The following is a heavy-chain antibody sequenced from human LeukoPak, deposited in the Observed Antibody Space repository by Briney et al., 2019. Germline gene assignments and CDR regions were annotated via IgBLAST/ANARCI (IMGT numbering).Heavy chain of an antibody. CDR1: GFTFSSYA. CDR2: ISGSGGST. Sequence: GGSLRLSCTASGFTFSSYAMSWVRQAPGKGLEWVSVISGSGGSTYYRDSVKGRFTISRDNSKNTLYLQMNSLTAGDTAVYYCAKDGTTTVTFDYWGQGTLVTVSS. CDR3: AKDGTTTVTFDY. V-gene: IGHV3-23*01. J-gene: IGHJ4*02. D-gene: IGHD4-11*01.